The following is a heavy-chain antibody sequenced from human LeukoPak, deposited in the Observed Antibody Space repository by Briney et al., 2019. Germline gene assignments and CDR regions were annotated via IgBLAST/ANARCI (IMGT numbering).Heavy chain of an antibody. CDR2: INPNSGGT. CDR3: ARRVSVAGSFYFDY. D-gene: IGHD6-19*01. CDR1: GYTFTGYY. J-gene: IGHJ4*02. Sequence: ASVKVSCKASGYTFTGYYMHWVRQAPGQGLEWVGWINPNSGGTNYPQKFQGRDTMTRDTSISTAYMDLSRLRSDDTAVYYCARRVSVAGSFYFDYWGQGALVIVSS. V-gene: IGHV1-2*02.